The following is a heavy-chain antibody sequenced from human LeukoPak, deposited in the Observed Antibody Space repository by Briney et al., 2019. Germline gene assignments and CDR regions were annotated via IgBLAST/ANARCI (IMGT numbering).Heavy chain of an antibody. CDR2: IWYDGSNK. D-gene: IGHD1-26*01. Sequence: GRSLRLSCAASGFTFSSYGMHWVRQAPGKGLEWVAVIWYDGSNKYYADSVKGRFAISRDNSKNTLYLQMNSLRAEDTAVYYCARSRSYQFDYWGQGTLVTVSS. CDR3: ARSRSYQFDY. J-gene: IGHJ4*02. V-gene: IGHV3-33*01. CDR1: GFTFSSYG.